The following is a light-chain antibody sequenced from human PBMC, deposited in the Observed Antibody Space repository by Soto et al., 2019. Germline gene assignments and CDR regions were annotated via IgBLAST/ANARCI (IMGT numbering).Light chain of an antibody. V-gene: IGLV2-14*01. CDR3: SSYTSSSTYV. Sequence: QSVLTQPASVSGSPGRSITISCTGTSSDVGCYNYFSWYQQHPGKAPKLMIYDVSNRPLGVSNRFSGSKSGNTASLTISGLQAEDEADYYCSSYTSSSTYVFGTGTKVTVL. CDR2: DVS. J-gene: IGLJ1*01. CDR1: SSDVGCYNY.